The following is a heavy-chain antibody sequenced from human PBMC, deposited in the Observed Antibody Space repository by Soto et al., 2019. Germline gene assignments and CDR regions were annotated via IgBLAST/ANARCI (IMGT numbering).Heavy chain of an antibody. CDR3: ARSVAVAGLDY. D-gene: IGHD6-19*01. Sequence: QVQLVESGGGVVQPGRSLRLSCAASGFTLSSYSIHWVRQAPGRGLEWVGVISYDGNKKYYRDSVKGRFSISRDTSNNTVNLHMNSLRPEDTAVYYCARSVAVAGLDYWGQGTLVTVS. V-gene: IGHV3-30-3*01. CDR2: ISYDGNKK. CDR1: GFTLSSYS. J-gene: IGHJ4*02.